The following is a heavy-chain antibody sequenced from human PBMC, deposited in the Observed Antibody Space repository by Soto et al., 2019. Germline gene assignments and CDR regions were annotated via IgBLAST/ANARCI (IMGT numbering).Heavy chain of an antibody. CDR3: ARQASYWHGGGGWFDP. CDR1: GFTFSAYD. D-gene: IGHD2-8*02. Sequence: EVQLVESGGGLVQPGGSLRLSCAASGFTFSAYDMHWVRQPTGKGLEWVSAIGTQHDTYYPDSVKGRFTISRENAKSSLYLQMNSLGTGETAVYYCARQASYWHGGGGWFDPWGQGTLVTVSS. V-gene: IGHV3-13*01. CDR2: IGTQHDT. J-gene: IGHJ5*02.